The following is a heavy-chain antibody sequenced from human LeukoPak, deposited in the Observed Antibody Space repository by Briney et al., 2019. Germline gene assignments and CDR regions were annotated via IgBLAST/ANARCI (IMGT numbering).Heavy chain of an antibody. CDR2: ISSSGSTI. Sequence: PGGSLRLSCAASGFTFSDYYMSWIRQAPGKGLEWVSYISSSGSTIYYADSVKGRFTISRDNAKNSLYLQMNSLRAEDTAVYYCAKDGMAKMYYYDSSGFPLPPNDYWGLGTLVTVSS. J-gene: IGHJ4*02. CDR3: AKDGMAKMYYYDSSGFPLPPNDY. CDR1: GFTFSDYY. V-gene: IGHV3-11*04. D-gene: IGHD3-22*01.